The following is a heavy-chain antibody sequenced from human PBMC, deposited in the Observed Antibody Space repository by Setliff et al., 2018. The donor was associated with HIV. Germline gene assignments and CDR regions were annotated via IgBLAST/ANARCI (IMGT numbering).Heavy chain of an antibody. Sequence: PSETLSLTCTVSGGSIRSGGYYWSWIRQHPGKGLEWIGYIYYSGSTYYNPSLKSRVTISVDTSKNQFSLKLTSVTAADTALYYCARHGLAPYMWCQGTLVTVS. CDR3: ARHGLAPYM. V-gene: IGHV4-31*03. D-gene: IGHD1-1*01. J-gene: IGHJ4*02. CDR1: GGSIRSGGYY. CDR2: IYYSGST.